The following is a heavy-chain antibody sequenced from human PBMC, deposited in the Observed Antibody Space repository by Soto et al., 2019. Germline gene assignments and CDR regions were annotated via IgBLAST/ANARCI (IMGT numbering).Heavy chain of an antibody. V-gene: IGHV1-69*02. CDR2: IIPVSGIA. D-gene: IGHD2-8*02. CDR3: ARSIDAPDTGVKDD. J-gene: IGHJ4*02. CDR1: GGTFSSYT. Sequence: QVHLVQSGAELRKPGSSVKVSCKAAGGTFSSYTITWVRQAPGQGFEWMGRIIPVSGIAHYAQRFQGRVTMTADKSTSTAYMELSSLKSEDTAVYYCARSIDAPDTGVKDDWGQGTLVTVSS.